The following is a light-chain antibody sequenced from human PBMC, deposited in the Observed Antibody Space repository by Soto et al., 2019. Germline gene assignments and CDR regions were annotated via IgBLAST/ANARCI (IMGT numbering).Light chain of an antibody. V-gene: IGLV3-21*04. CDR2: YGR. CDR1: NIGAKS. Sequence: SSELTQSPSLSVAPGKTAIFTCGGNNIGAKSVHWYQQKPGQAPVVVIYYGRDRPSGIPERFSGSNSGNTATLTISRVEAGDEADYYCPVWDTTTDLGVFGGGTKLTVL. J-gene: IGLJ3*02. CDR3: PVWDTTTDLGV.